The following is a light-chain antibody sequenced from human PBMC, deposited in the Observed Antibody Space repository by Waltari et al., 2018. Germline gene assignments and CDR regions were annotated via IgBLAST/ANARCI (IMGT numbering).Light chain of an antibody. CDR2: EVS. J-gene: IGLJ2*01. CDR1: SSDVGSYNR. V-gene: IGLV2-18*01. CDR3: SLYTSSSTPVV. Sequence: QSALTQPPSVSGSPGQSVTLSCTGTSSDVGSYNRVSWYQQPPGTAPKLMIYEVSNRPSGVPDRFSGSKSGNTASLTISGLQAEDEADYYCSLYTSSSTPVVFGGGTKLTVL.